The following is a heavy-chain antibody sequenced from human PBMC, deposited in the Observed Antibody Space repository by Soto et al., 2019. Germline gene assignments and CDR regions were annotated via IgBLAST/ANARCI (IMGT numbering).Heavy chain of an antibody. CDR1: GINFNTAW. CDR3: TAGSPFNH. CDR2: IKGKPDGGAT. J-gene: IGHJ4*02. Sequence: RRLSCAASGINFNTAWLTWVRQAPGKGLEWVGRIKGKPDGGATDYAAPVEGRYTISRDDSQNTVFLQMNSLKTDDTAVYYCTAGSPFNHWGPGYLVNVSS. V-gene: IGHV3-15*01.